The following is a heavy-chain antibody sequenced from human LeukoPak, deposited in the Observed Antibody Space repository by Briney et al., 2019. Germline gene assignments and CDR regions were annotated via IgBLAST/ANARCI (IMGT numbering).Heavy chain of an antibody. Sequence: ASVKVSCKASGYTFTSYGISWVRQAPGQGLEWMGWISAYNGNTNYAQKLQGRVTMTTDTSTSTAYMELSSLRSEDTAVYYCASPGDYDFWSGYDYWGQGTLVTVSS. CDR3: ASPGDYDFWSGYDY. CDR1: GYTFTSYG. J-gene: IGHJ4*02. D-gene: IGHD3-3*01. V-gene: IGHV1-18*01. CDR2: ISAYNGNT.